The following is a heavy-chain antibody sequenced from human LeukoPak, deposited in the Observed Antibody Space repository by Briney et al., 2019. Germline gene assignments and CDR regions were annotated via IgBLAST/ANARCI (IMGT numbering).Heavy chain of an antibody. CDR2: IYYTGST. CDR1: GGSISPYF. J-gene: IGHJ4*02. CDR3: SRDGYSGLDY. Sequence: SETLSLSCTVSGGSISPYFWSWIRQPPGKGLEWIGYIYYTGSTNYNPSLRSRVTISVDTSKNQFSLKLSSVTAADTAVYYCSRDGYSGLDYWGQGTLVTVPS. D-gene: IGHD3-22*01. V-gene: IGHV4-59*12.